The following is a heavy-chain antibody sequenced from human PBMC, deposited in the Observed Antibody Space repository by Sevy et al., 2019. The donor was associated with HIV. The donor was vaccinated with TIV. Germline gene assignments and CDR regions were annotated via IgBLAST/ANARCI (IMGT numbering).Heavy chain of an antibody. Sequence: GGSLRLSCAASGFTVSSNYMSWVRQAPGKGLEWVSVIYSGGSTYYADPVKGRFTISRDNSKNTLYLQMNSLRAEDTAVYYCAREGSSWIGNFDYWGQGTLVTVSS. CDR2: IYSGGST. CDR3: AREGSSWIGNFDY. J-gene: IGHJ4*02. V-gene: IGHV3-53*01. CDR1: GFTVSSNY. D-gene: IGHD6-13*01.